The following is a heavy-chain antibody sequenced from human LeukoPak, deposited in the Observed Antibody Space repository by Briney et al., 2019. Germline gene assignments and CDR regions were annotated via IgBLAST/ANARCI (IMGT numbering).Heavy chain of an antibody. V-gene: IGHV4-30-2*01. CDR3: ARAHGYSYGIYFDY. CDR1: GGSISGGGYS. CDR2: IYHSGST. Sequence: SQTLSLTCAVSGGSISGGGYSWSWIRQPPGKGLEWIGYIYHSGSTYYNPSLKSRVTISVDRSKNQFSLKLSSVTAADTAVYYCARAHGYSYGIYFDYWGQGTLVTVSS. J-gene: IGHJ4*02. D-gene: IGHD5-18*01.